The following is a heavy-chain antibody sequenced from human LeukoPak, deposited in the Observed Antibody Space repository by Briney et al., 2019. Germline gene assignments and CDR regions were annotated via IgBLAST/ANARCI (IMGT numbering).Heavy chain of an antibody. Sequence: ASVKVSCKASGYTFIGYFMHLVRQAPGQGLEWMGRINPNGGGTIYAQKFQGRGTMTRDTSISTAYMELSRLRSDDTAVYYCARSFLPDDYWGQGTLVTVSS. CDR1: GYTFIGYF. CDR2: INPNGGGT. J-gene: IGHJ4*02. D-gene: IGHD1-14*01. CDR3: ARSFLPDDY. V-gene: IGHV1-2*06.